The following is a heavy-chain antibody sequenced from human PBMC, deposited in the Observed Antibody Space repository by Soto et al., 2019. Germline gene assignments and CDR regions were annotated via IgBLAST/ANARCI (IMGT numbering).Heavy chain of an antibody. Sequence: GASVKVSCKASGYTFTGYYMHWVRQAPGQGLEWMGWINPNSGGTNYAQKFQGWVTMTRDTSISTAYMELSRLRSDDTAVYYCARVDSSSSGNYYGMDVWGQGTTVTVSS. CDR3: ARVDSSSSGNYYGMDV. V-gene: IGHV1-2*04. CDR2: INPNSGGT. J-gene: IGHJ6*02. D-gene: IGHD6-6*01. CDR1: GYTFTGYY.